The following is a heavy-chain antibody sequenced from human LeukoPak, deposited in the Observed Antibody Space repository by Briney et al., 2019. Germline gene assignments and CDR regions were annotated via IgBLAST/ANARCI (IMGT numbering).Heavy chain of an antibody. V-gene: IGHV3-48*03. J-gene: IGHJ4*02. Sequence: GGSLRLSCAASGFPFSSYEMNWVRQALGKGLEWVSYISSSGNAIYYADSVKGRFTISRDNAKNSLYLQMNSLRAEDTALYYCASGGIYYGAAFDFWGQGTLVTVSS. CDR3: ASGGIYYGAAFDF. CDR2: ISSSGNAI. CDR1: GFPFSSYE. D-gene: IGHD1-26*01.